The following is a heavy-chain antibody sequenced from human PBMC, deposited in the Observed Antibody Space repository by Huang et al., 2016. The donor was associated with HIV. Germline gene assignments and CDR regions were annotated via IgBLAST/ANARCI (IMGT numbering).Heavy chain of an antibody. D-gene: IGHD2-21*01. CDR3: ARSGGVGDLYDSDGHCYVSSPGDY. J-gene: IGHJ4*02. CDR2: SIPILNTI. CDR1: GGTFTRNA. V-gene: IGHV1-69*01. Sequence: QVQLVQSGAEVKKPGSSVKVSCKASGGTFTRNAISWVRQAPGQGLEWMGLSIPILNTIYYAQKCRGRVTITADQSSRIAYMELSSLVSEDTALYFCARSGGVGDLYDSDGHCYVSSPGDYWGQGTLIIVSS.